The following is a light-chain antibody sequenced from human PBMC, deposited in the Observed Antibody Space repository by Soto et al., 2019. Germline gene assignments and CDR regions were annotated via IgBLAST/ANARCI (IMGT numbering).Light chain of an antibody. V-gene: IGKV3-20*01. CDR1: QSVGSV. Sequence: EIVMTQSPATLSVSPGERATLPCRVSQSVGSVVAWYQQKPGQAPGLVIYSASSSATGIPDSFRGSGSGTDFTLTISRLEPEDFAVYYCQQYGSSPTFGQGTKVVIK. CDR3: QQYGSSPT. J-gene: IGKJ1*01. CDR2: SAS.